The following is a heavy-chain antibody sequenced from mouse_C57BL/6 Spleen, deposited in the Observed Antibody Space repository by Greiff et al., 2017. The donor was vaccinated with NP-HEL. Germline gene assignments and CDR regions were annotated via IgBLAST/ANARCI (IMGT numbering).Heavy chain of an antibody. D-gene: IGHD4-1*01. J-gene: IGHJ2*01. CDR1: GYTFTSYW. CDR2: IYPGSGST. CDR3: ARNWDPFDY. V-gene: IGHV1-55*01. Sequence: QVQLQQPGAELVKPGASVKMSCKASGYTFTSYWLTWVKQRPGQGLEWIGDIYPGSGSTNYNEKFKSKATLTVDTSSSTAYMQRSRLTSEDTAVYYCARNWDPFDYWGQGTTLTVSS.